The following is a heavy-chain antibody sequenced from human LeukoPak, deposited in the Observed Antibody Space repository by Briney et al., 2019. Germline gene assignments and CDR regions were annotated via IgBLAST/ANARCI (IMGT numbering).Heavy chain of an antibody. CDR2: ISRSGDTI. CDR3: ARDFDKAAAGTSAFDI. Sequence: GGSLRLSCAASGFTFSIYSMDWVRQAPGKGLEWVSYISRSGDTIYYADSVKGRFTISRDNAKNSLYLQMNSLRDEDTAVYYCARDFDKAAAGTSAFDIWGQGTMVTVSS. J-gene: IGHJ3*02. CDR1: GFTFSIYS. V-gene: IGHV3-48*02. D-gene: IGHD6-13*01.